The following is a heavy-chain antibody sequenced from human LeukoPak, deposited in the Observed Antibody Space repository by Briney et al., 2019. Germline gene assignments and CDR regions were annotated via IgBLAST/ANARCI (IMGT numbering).Heavy chain of an antibody. J-gene: IGHJ3*02. D-gene: IGHD2-2*01. V-gene: IGHV4-59*01. CDR1: GGSFSGYY. CDR3: ASLQTYCSSTSCSPGAFDI. Sequence: PSETLSLTCAVYGGSFSGYYWSWIRQPPGKGLEWIGYIYYSGSTNYNPSLKSRVTISVDTSKNQFSLKLSSVTAADTAVYYCASLQTYCSSTSCSPGAFDIWGQGTMVTVSS. CDR2: IYYSGST.